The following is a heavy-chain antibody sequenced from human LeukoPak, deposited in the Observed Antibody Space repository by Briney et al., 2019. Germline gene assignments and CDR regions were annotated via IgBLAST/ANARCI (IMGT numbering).Heavy chain of an antibody. CDR2: ISSSGSTI. V-gene: IGHV3-48*03. CDR3: ARDRAEQWLVSSNYFDY. D-gene: IGHD6-19*01. Sequence: GGSLRLSCAASGFTFSSYEMNWVRQAPGKGLEWASYISSSGSTIYYADSVKGRFTISRDNAKNSLYLQMNSLRAEDTAVYYCARDRAEQWLVSSNYFDYWGQGTLVTVSS. CDR1: GFTFSSYE. J-gene: IGHJ4*02.